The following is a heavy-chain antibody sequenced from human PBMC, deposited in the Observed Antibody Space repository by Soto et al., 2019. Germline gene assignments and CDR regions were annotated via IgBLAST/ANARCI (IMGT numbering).Heavy chain of an antibody. CDR3: AKSESGYDSTLFDY. CDR1: GFTFSSYA. D-gene: IGHD5-12*01. V-gene: IGHV3-23*01. Sequence: GGSLRLSCAASGFTFSSYAMSWVRQAPGKGLEWVSAISGSGGSTYYADSVTGRFTISRDNSKNTLYLQMNSLRAEDTAVYYCAKSESGYDSTLFDYWGQGTLVTVSS. CDR2: ISGSGGST. J-gene: IGHJ4*02.